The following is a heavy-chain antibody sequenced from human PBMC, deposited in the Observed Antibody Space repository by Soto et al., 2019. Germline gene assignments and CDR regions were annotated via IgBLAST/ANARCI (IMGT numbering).Heavy chain of an antibody. CDR1: GFPFSNYP. Sequence: GGSLRLSCAASGFPFSNYPMNWVRQAPGKGLEWVSAISGSGGTTYYADSVKGRFTISRDNSKNTLYLQMNSLRAEDTAVYYCASPPSGYNSYYFDYWGQGTLVTVSS. D-gene: IGHD5-12*01. CDR3: ASPPSGYNSYYFDY. V-gene: IGHV3-23*01. J-gene: IGHJ4*02. CDR2: ISGSGGTT.